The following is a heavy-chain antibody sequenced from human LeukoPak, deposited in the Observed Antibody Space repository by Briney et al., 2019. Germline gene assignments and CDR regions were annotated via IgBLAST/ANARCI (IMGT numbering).Heavy chain of an antibody. CDR3: ARVLSDRGYCSSTSCPVGAFDI. V-gene: IGHV1-18*01. D-gene: IGHD2-2*01. J-gene: IGHJ3*02. Sequence: GASVKVSCKASGYTFTSYGISWVRQAPGQGLEWMGWISAYNGNTNYAQKLQGRVTMTTDTSTSTAYMELRSLRSDDTAVYYCARVLSDRGYCSSTSCPVGAFDIWGQGTMVTVSS. CDR1: GYTFTSYG. CDR2: ISAYNGNT.